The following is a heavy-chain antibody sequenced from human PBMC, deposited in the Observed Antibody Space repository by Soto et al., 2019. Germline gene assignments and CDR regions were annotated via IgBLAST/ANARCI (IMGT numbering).Heavy chain of an antibody. CDR3: ARAPGCDSSRFSYFDVLDV. D-gene: IGHD5-18*01. J-gene: IGHJ6*02. V-gene: IGHV6-1*01. CDR2: TYYRSKRYN. Sequence: PSQTLSLTCAISGDSVSSSSAAWNWIRQSPSRGFEWLGRTYYRSKRYNEYALSLQSRISINPDTAKNRFSLQLHSVTPEDTAEYYCARAPGCDSSRFSYFDVLDVWGQGTTVTVSS. CDR1: GDSVSSSSAA.